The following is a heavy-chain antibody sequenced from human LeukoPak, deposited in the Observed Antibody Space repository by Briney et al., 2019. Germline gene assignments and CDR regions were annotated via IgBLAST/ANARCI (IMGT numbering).Heavy chain of an antibody. V-gene: IGHV1-69*01. CDR1: GGTFSSYA. CDR2: IIPIFGTA. CDR3: ARGVIAAAGTRYYYYYYGMDV. J-gene: IGHJ6*04. D-gene: IGHD6-13*01. Sequence: SVKVSCKASGGTFSSYAISWVRQAPGQGLEWMGGIIPIFGTANYAQKFQCRVTITADESTSTAYMELSSLRSEDTAVYYCARGVIAAAGTRYYYYYYGMDVWGKGTTVTVSS.